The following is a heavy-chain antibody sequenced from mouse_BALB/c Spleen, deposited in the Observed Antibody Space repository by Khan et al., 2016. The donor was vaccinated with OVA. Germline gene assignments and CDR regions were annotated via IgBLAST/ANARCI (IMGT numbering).Heavy chain of an antibody. CDR2: IWSGGTT. J-gene: IGHJ3*01. D-gene: IGHD2-14*01. Sequence: VQLKQSGPGLVQPSQNLSVTCTVSGFSLTTYGIHWVRQSPGKGLEWLGVIWSGGTTDYNAAFISRLNITKDNSKSQVFFKMNSLQPDDTAIYYCARNSYMYDFTYWGQGTLVTVSA. CDR3: ARNSYMYDFTY. V-gene: IGHV2-4-1*01. CDR1: GFSLTTYG.